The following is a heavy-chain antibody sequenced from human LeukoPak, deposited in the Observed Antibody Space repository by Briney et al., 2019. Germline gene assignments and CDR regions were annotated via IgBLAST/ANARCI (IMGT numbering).Heavy chain of an antibody. CDR2: INPSGGSR. V-gene: IGHV1-46*01. Sequence: ASVKVSRKASGYTFTSYYMHWVRQAPGQGLEWMGIINPSGGSRSYAQKFQGRVTMTRDTSTSTVYMELSSLRSEDTAVYYCARDPSSYYFDYWGQGTLVTVSS. CDR3: ARDPSSYYFDY. J-gene: IGHJ4*02. CDR1: GYTFTSYY. D-gene: IGHD6-13*01.